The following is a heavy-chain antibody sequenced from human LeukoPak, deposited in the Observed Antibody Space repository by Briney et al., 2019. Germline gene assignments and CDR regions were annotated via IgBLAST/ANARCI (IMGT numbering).Heavy chain of an antibody. Sequence: PSETLSLTCSVSGDFITAYYWSWIRQPPGKGLEWIGYIYYSGSTNYNPSLKSRVTISVDTSKNQFSLKLNSVTAADTAVYYCAKSGYSSGWYAYWGQGTLVTVSS. V-gene: IGHV4-59*01. D-gene: IGHD6-19*01. J-gene: IGHJ4*02. CDR1: GDFITAYY. CDR3: AKSGYSSGWYAY. CDR2: IYYSGST.